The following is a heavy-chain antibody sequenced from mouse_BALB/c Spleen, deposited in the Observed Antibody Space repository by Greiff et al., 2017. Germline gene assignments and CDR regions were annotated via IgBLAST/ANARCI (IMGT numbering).Heavy chain of an antibody. CDR2: IYPGNSDT. CDR1: GYSFTSYW. Sequence: EVKLQESGTVLARPGASVKMSCKASGYSFTSYWMHWVKQRPGQGLEWIGAIYPGNSDTSYNQKFKGKAKLTAVTSASTAYMELSSLTNEDSAVYYCTKFITTVGYFDYWGQGTTLTVAS. D-gene: IGHD1-1*01. CDR3: TKFITTVGYFDY. J-gene: IGHJ2*01. V-gene: IGHV1-5*01.